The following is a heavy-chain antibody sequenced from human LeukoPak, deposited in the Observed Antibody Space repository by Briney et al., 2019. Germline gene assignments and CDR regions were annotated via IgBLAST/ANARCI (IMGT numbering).Heavy chain of an antibody. CDR2: ISGSGATL. CDR1: GFNFSDHY. CDR3: ARALYGSSGYYGY. D-gene: IGHD3-22*01. V-gene: IGHV3-11*01. J-gene: IGHJ4*02. Sequence: GGSLRLSCAASGFNFSDHYMSWVRQTPGRGLEWVTYISGSGATLHHADSVKGRFTISRDNAKNSLSLQMNSLRAEDTAMYYCARALYGSSGYYGYWGQGILVTVSS.